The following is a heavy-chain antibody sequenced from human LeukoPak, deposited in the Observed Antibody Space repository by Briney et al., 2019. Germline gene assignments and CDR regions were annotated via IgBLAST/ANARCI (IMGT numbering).Heavy chain of an antibody. CDR3: ASWRRRGYSGYDSGDY. CDR1: GYTFTSYG. CDR2: FSADNGNT. D-gene: IGHD5-12*01. V-gene: IGHV1-18*01. Sequence: ASVKVSCKASGYTFTSYGISWGRQAPGQGLEWMGWFSADNGNTNYAQKLQVRVTMNTDTSRSTAYMELRSLRSDDTAVYYCASWRRRGYSGYDSGDYWGQGTLVTVSS. J-gene: IGHJ4*02.